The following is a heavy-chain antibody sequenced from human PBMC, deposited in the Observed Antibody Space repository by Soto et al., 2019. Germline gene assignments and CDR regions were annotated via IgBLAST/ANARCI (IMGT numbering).Heavy chain of an antibody. CDR1: GFIFSDYW. CDR3: VKDGGYCSSSTCYSPRNHYFDS. D-gene: IGHD2-2*01. V-gene: IGHV3-7*03. Sequence: GGSLRLSCAASGFIFSDYWMSWVRRAPGKGPEWVANIKFDGSEKQYVDSVRGRFTISRDNSRNSLFLQMNSLRAGDTAVYYCVKDGGYCSSSTCYSPRNHYFDSWGQGTLVTVSS. CDR2: IKFDGSEK. J-gene: IGHJ4*02.